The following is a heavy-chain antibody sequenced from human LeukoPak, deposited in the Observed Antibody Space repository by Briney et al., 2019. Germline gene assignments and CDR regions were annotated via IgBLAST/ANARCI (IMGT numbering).Heavy chain of an antibody. D-gene: IGHD6-13*01. CDR1: GFTFSDYN. V-gene: IGHV3-21*01. CDR3: ARASSSWVKRRYYYGLDV. J-gene: IGHJ6*02. Sequence: GGSLRLSCAASGFTFSDYNMNWVRQAPGKGLEWVSSISSSSTYIYYADSVKGRFTISRDNAKNSLFLQMNSLRAEDTAVYYCARASSSWVKRRYYYGLDVWGQGTTVTVSS. CDR2: ISSSSTYI.